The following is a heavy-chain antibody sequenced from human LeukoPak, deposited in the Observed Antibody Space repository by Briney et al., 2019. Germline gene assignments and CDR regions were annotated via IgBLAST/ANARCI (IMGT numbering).Heavy chain of an antibody. V-gene: IGHV1-2*06. CDR3: ARLQYQRGYYYYGMDV. Sequence: ASVNVSCKASGYTFTGYYMHLVRQAPGQGLEWMGRINPNSGGTNYAQKFQGRVTMTRDTSISTAYMELSRLRSDDTAVYYCARLQYQRGYYYYGMDVWGQGTTVTVSS. CDR2: INPNSGGT. CDR1: GYTFTGYY. J-gene: IGHJ6*02. D-gene: IGHD2-2*01.